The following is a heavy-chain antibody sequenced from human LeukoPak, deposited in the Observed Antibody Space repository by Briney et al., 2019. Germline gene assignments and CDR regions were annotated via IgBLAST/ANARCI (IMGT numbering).Heavy chain of an antibody. Sequence: SETLSLTCTVSGGSISSSSYYWGWIRQPPGKGLEWIGSMYYIGSTYYNPSLKSRVTISVDTSKNQFSLKLSSVTAADTAVYYCAKNRGLPLWGQGTLVTVSS. CDR3: AKNRGLPL. CDR1: GGSISSSSYY. CDR2: MYYIGST. J-gene: IGHJ4*02. V-gene: IGHV4-39*01.